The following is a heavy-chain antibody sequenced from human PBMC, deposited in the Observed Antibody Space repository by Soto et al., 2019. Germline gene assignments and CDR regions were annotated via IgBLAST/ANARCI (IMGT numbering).Heavy chain of an antibody. V-gene: IGHV4-31*03. J-gene: IGHJ2*01. D-gene: IGHD5-18*01. CDR3: ARSVDTAMARYWYFHL. Sequence: QVQLQESGPGLVKPSQTLSLTCTVSGGSISSGGYYWSWIRQHPGKGLEWIGYIYYSGSTYYNPSHKSRVTIPVDTYKPQFPVMQSSVTTADTDVYYCARSVDTAMARYWYFHLWGRGTLVTVSS. CDR1: GGSISSGGYY. CDR2: IYYSGST.